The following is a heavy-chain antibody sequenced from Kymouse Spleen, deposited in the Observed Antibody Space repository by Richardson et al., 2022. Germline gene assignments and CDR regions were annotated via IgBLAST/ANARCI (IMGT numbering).Heavy chain of an antibody. CDR1: GGSISSGGYY. J-gene: IGHJ5*02. CDR2: IYYSGST. V-gene: IGHV4-31*03. D-gene: IGHD2-2*02. CDR3: ARGGYCSSTSCS*LVRP. Sequence: QVQLQESGPGLVKPSQTLSLTCTVSGGSISSGGYYWSWIRQHPGKGLEWIGYIYYSGSTYYNPSLKSRVTISVDTSKNQFSLKLSSVTAADTAVYYCARGGYCSSTSCS*LVRPLGPGNPGHRLL.